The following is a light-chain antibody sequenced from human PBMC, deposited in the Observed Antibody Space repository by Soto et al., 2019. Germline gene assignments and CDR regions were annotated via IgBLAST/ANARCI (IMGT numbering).Light chain of an antibody. CDR3: QQCAHSPLT. J-gene: IGKJ4*01. V-gene: IGKV3-20*01. CDR1: QSVDNNY. CDR2: DAS. Sequence: EIVLTQSPGTLSLSPGERATLSCRASQSVDNNYLAWFQQKPGQAPRLLLDDASRRATGIPDRFSGSGSGTDFTLTISRLEPEDFAVYYCQQCAHSPLTFGGGTKVEIK.